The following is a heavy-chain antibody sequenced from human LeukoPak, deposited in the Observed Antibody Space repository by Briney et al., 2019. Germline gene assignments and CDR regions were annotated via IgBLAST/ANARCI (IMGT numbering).Heavy chain of an antibody. V-gene: IGHV1-69*01. J-gene: IGHJ3*02. CDR2: IIPIFGTA. CDR1: GGTFSSYA. Sequence: SVKVSCKASGGTFSSYAISWVRQAPGQGLEWMGGIIPIFGTASYAQKFQGRVTITADESTSTAYMDLSSLRSEDTAVYYCAREVLYDSSGPCAFDIWGQGTMVTVSS. D-gene: IGHD3-22*01. CDR3: AREVLYDSSGPCAFDI.